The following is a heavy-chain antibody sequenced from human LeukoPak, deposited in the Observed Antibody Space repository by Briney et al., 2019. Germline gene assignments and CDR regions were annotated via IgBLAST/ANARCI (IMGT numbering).Heavy chain of an antibody. J-gene: IGHJ5*02. CDR2: INPNSGGT. CDR3: ARVMITFGGVIVDNWFDP. D-gene: IGHD3-16*02. V-gene: IGHV1-2*02. Sequence: GASVKVSCKASGYTFTGYYMHWVRQAPGQGLEWMGWINPNSGGTNYAQKLQGRVTMTTDTSTSTAYMELRSLRSDDTAVYYCARVMITFGGVIVDNWFDPWGQGTLVTVSS. CDR1: GYTFTGYY.